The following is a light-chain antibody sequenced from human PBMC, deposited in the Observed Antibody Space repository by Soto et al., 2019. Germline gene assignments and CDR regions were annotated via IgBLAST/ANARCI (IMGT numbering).Light chain of an antibody. V-gene: IGKV3-20*01. J-gene: IGKJ2*01. CDR1: QSVSSNY. Sequence: EIVLTQSPGTLPLSPGERATLSCRASQSVSSNYLVWYQQKPGQAPRPLIYGASSRATGIPDRFSGSGSGTDFTLTISRLEPEDFAVYYCQQYANSPFTFGQWTKLEIK. CDR3: QQYANSPFT. CDR2: GAS.